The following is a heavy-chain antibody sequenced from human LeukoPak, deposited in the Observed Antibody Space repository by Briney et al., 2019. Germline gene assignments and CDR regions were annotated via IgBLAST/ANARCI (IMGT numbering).Heavy chain of an antibody. CDR1: GFTFSSYW. CDR2: IKQDGSEK. D-gene: IGHD6-19*01. CDR3: ARDAVAGISVD. V-gene: IGHV3-7*01. Sequence: GGSPRLSCAASGFTFSSYWMSWVRQAPGKGLEWVANIKQDGSEKYYVDSVKGRFTISRDNAKNSLYLQMNSLRAEDTAVYYCARDAVAGISVDWGQGTLVTVSS. J-gene: IGHJ4*02.